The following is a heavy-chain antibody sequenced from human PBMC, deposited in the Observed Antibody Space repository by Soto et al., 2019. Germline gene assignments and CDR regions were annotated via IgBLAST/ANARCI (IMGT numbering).Heavy chain of an antibody. Sequence: QVQLQQWGAGLLKPRETLSLTCAVYGGSFSGYYWSWIRQPPGKGLEWIGEINHSGSTNYNPSLKSRVTISVDTSKNQFSLKLSSVTAADTAVYYCARKYSSGWYHFDYWGQGTLVTVSS. CDR1: GGSFSGYY. CDR2: INHSGST. CDR3: ARKYSSGWYHFDY. J-gene: IGHJ4*02. V-gene: IGHV4-34*01. D-gene: IGHD6-19*01.